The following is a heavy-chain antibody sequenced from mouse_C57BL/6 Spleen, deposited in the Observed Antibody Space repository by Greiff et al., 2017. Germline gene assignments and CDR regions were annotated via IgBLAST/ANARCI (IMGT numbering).Heavy chain of an antibody. CDR1: GFNIKDYY. CDR2: IVPEDGET. V-gene: IGHV14-2*01. CDR3: ARSHVWDSAGY. Sequence: VQLKESGAELVKPGASVKLSCTASGFNIKDYYMHWVKQRTEQGLEWIGRIVPEDGETKYAPKFQGKATSTADTSSNTAYRQLSSLTSEDTAGYYCARSHVWDSAGYWGQGTTLTVSS. J-gene: IGHJ2*01. D-gene: IGHD2-10*02.